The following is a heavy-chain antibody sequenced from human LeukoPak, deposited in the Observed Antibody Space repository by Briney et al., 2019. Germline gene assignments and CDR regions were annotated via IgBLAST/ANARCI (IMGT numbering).Heavy chain of an antibody. D-gene: IGHD3-10*01. J-gene: IGHJ1*01. CDR3: ARDTDYYGSGRHGYFDH. V-gene: IGHV3-21*01. CDR1: GFTSSTYS. CDR2: ISGSSYYI. Sequence: GGSLRLSCIASGFTSSTYSMNWVRQAPGKGLEWVSSISGSSYYIYYADSVKGRFTISRDNAKNSLFLQMNSLRAEDTAVYYCARDTDYYGSGRHGYFDHWVQGTLVTVSS.